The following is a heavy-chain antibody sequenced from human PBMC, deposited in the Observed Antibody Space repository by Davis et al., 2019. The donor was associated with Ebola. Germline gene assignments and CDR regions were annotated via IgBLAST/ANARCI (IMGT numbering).Heavy chain of an antibody. CDR3: ARGDYGDYESAGYYYGMDV. Sequence: MPSETLSLTCAVYGGSFSGYYWSWIRQPPGKGLEWIGEINHSGSTNYNPSLKSRVTISVDTSKNQFSLKLSSVTAADTAVYYCARGDYGDYESAGYYYGMDVWGKGTTVTVSS. V-gene: IGHV4-34*01. J-gene: IGHJ6*04. CDR1: GGSFSGYY. D-gene: IGHD4-17*01. CDR2: INHSGST.